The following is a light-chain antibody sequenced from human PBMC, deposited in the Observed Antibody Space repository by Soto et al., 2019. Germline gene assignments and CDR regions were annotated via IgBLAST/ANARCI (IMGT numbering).Light chain of an antibody. CDR1: SSDVGGYNY. J-gene: IGLJ3*02. CDR3: SSYTSSSWV. CDR2: EVS. Sequence: QSALTQPASVSGSPGQSITISCTGTSSDVGGYNYVSWYQQHPGKAPKLIIYEVSNRPSGVSNRFSGSKSGNTASLTISGLQAEDEADYYCSSYTSSSWVFGGGTKLTVL. V-gene: IGLV2-14*01.